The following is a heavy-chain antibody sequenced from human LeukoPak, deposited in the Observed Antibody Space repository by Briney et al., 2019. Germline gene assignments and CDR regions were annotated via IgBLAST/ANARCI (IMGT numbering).Heavy chain of an antibody. CDR2: IYTSGST. J-gene: IGHJ4*02. D-gene: IGHD3-9*01. V-gene: IGHV4-4*07. CDR1: GGSISSYY. CDR3: AREGGYYDILTGYYNPAPFDY. Sequence: SETLSLTCTVSGGSISSYYWSWIRQPAGKGLEWIGRIYTSGSTNYNPSLKSRVTMSVDTSKNQFSLKLSSVTAADTAVYYCAREGGYYDILTGYYNPAPFDYWGQGTLVTVSS.